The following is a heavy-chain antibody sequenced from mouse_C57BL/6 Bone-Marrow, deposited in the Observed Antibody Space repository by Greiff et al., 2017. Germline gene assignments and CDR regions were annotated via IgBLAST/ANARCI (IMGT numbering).Heavy chain of an antibody. CDR1: GYSFTGYY. CDR2: INPSTGGT. D-gene: IGHD1-1*01. CDR3: ASGNYGIPWYFDV. J-gene: IGHJ1*03. V-gene: IGHV1-42*01. Sequence: VQLQQSGPELVKPGASVKISCKASGYSFTGYYMNWVKQSPEKSLEWIGEINPSTGGTTYNQKFKAKATLPVDKSSRTAYMQLKSLTSEDSAVYFCASGNYGIPWYFDVWGTGTTVTVSS.